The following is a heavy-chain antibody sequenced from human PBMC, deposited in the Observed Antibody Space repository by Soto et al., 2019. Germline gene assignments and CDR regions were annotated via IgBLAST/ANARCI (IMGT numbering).Heavy chain of an antibody. D-gene: IGHD4-17*01. Sequence: QVQLQESGPGLVKPSQTLSLTCNVSGGSISSGGSYWSWIRQHPGKGLEWIGYIYYSGSTYYNPSLKSRVTLSVDTSKNQFSLKLSSVTAADTAVYYCARVTDYGASFDPWGQGTLVTVSS. J-gene: IGHJ5*02. CDR3: ARVTDYGASFDP. V-gene: IGHV4-31*03. CDR1: GGSISSGGSY. CDR2: IYYSGST.